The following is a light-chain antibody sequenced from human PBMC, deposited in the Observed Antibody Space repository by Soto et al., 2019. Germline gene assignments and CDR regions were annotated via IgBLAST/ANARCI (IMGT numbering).Light chain of an antibody. J-gene: IGLJ1*01. CDR2: EVV. V-gene: IGLV2-8*01. Sequence: QSVLTQPPSASGSPGQSVTISCTGTKSDIGVYDFVSWYQHHPGKAPRLIIYEVVQRPSGVPDRFSGSKSGNTASLTVSGLQAADEADYFCKSYSGINTYVFVSVNKVTVL. CDR3: KSYSGINTYV. CDR1: KSDIGVYDF.